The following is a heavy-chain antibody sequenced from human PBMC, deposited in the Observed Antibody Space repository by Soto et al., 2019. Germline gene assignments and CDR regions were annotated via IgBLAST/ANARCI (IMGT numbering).Heavy chain of an antibody. D-gene: IGHD2-2*01. CDR2: INPNSGGT. CDR1: GYTFTGYY. V-gene: IGHV1-2*04. CDR3: ARDLPGPAAPGVNYYYYGMDV. J-gene: IGHJ6*02. Sequence: GASVKVSCKASGYTFTGYYMHWVRQAPGQGLEWMGWINPNSGGTNYAQKFQGWVTMTRDTSISTAYMELSRLRSDDTAVYYCARDLPGPAAPGVNYYYYGMDVWGQGTTVTVSS.